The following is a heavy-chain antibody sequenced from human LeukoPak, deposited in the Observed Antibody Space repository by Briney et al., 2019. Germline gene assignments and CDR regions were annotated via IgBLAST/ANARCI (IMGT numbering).Heavy chain of an antibody. Sequence: VGSLRLSCAAFGFTFSDYAMHWVRQAPGEGLEYVSAIGGNGATSYYADSVKGRFTISRDNSKNTVYLQMGSLRTEDMAVYYCATRHEYSYPYWGQGTLVTVSS. CDR1: GFTFSDYA. D-gene: IGHD5-18*01. V-gene: IGHV3-64*02. J-gene: IGHJ4*02. CDR3: ATRHEYSYPY. CDR2: IGGNGATS.